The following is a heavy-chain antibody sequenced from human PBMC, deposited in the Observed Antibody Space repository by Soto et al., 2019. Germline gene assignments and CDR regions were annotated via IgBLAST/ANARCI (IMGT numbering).Heavy chain of an antibody. CDR1: GGTFSSYA. D-gene: IGHD3-10*01. CDR3: ATKQTTITMVRGAPGVGYYYYGMDV. J-gene: IGHJ6*02. CDR2: IIPIFGTA. Sequence: QVQLVQSGAEVKKPGSSVKVSCKASGGTFSSYAISWVRQAPGQGLEWMGGIIPIFGTANYAQKFQGRVTITADEYTSTAYMELSSLRSEDTAVYYCATKQTTITMVRGAPGVGYYYYGMDVWGQGTTVTVSS. V-gene: IGHV1-69*01.